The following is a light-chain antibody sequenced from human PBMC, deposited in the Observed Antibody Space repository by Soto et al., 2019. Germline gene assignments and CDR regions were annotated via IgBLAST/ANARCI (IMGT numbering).Light chain of an antibody. CDR1: QGIRNY. V-gene: IGKV1-27*01. CDR2: AAP. CDR3: QKYNSVRLT. J-gene: IGKJ4*01. Sequence: DIAMTQSPSSLSASVGDRVTITCRASQGIRNYLAWYQQKPGKVPELLIYAAPTLQSGVPSRFSGSGSGTDFTPTISSLQPEDVATYYCQKYNSVRLTFGGGTKVEIK.